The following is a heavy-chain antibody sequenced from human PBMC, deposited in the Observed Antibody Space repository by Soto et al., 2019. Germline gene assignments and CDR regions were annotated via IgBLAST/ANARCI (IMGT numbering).Heavy chain of an antibody. D-gene: IGHD3-22*01. CDR1: GGTFSSYA. J-gene: IGHJ4*02. V-gene: IGHV1-69*01. Sequence: QVQLVQSGAEVKKPGSSVKVSCKASGGTFSSYAISWVRQTPGQGLEWMGGIRPIFGTANYAQKFQGRVTITADESTSTAYMELSSLRSEDTAVYYCARAPAPSSDSSGYPFDYWGQGTLVTVSS. CDR3: ARAPAPSSDSSGYPFDY. CDR2: IRPIFGTA.